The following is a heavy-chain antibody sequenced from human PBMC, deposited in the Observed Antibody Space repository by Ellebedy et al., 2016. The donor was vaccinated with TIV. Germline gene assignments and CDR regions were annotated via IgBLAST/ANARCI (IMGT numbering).Heavy chain of an antibody. CDR1: GVIFNDYN. CDR3: ARDGNQLDY. D-gene: IGHD1-1*01. CDR2: ITSSGNYM. V-gene: IGHV3-21*01. Sequence: GESLKISCAVSGVIFNDYNMNWVRQIPGKGLQWVASITSSGNYMNYADSVKGRFTISRDNAKNLLYLQMNRLRDEDTAVYYCARDGNQLDYWGQGTLVIVSS. J-gene: IGHJ4*02.